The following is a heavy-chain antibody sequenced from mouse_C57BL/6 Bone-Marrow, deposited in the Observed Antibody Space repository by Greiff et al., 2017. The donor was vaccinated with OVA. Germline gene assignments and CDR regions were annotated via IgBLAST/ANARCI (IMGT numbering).Heavy chain of an antibody. V-gene: IGHV1-7*01. D-gene: IGHD1-1*01. J-gene: IGHJ4*01. CDR3: ASGPTPYYYAMDY. Sequence: VQLQQSGAELAKPGASVKLSCKASGYTFTSYWLHWVKQRPGQGLEWIGYINPSSGYTKYNQKFKDKATLTADKSSSTAYMQLSSLTYEDSAVYYCASGPTPYYYAMDYWGQGTSVTVSS. CDR1: GYTFTSYW. CDR2: INPSSGYT.